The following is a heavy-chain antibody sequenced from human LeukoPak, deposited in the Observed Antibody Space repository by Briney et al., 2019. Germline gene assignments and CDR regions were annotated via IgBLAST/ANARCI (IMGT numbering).Heavy chain of an antibody. J-gene: IGHJ4*02. Sequence: QPGGSLKLSCAASGFSFSDSPMHWVRQASGKGLEWVGRVRDRANSYATGYAASVEGRFAISRDDSENTAYLQMNSLIIEDTAVYYCTRQRPQTGTFDCWGQGVLVTVSS. V-gene: IGHV3-73*01. CDR1: GFSFSDSP. CDR2: VRDRANSYAT. D-gene: IGHD3-9*01. CDR3: TRQRPQTGTFDC.